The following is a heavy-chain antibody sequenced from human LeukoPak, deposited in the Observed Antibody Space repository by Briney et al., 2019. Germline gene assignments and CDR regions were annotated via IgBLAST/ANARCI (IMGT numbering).Heavy chain of an antibody. CDR2: INHSGST. CDR1: GGSISSSSYY. Sequence: SETLSLTCTVSGGSISSSSYYWGWIRQPPGKGLEWIGEINHSGSTNYNPSLKSRVTISVDTSKNQFSLKLSSVTAADTAVYYCARHAGEINARDAFDIWGQGTMVTVSS. D-gene: IGHD2-8*01. CDR3: ARHAGEINARDAFDI. V-gene: IGHV4-39*01. J-gene: IGHJ3*02.